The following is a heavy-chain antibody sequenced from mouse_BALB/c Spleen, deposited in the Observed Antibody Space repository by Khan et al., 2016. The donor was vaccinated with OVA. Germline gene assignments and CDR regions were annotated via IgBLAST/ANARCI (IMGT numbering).Heavy chain of an antibody. CDR1: GFSLTSYG. Sequence: VKLKQSGPGLVAPSQSLSITCTVSGFSLTSYGVHWVRQPPGKGLEWLGVIWTGGSTNYNSALMSRLSISKDNSKSQVFLKMNSLQTDDTAMYCCARYYGNYGWYFDVWGAGTTVTVSS. V-gene: IGHV2-9*02. J-gene: IGHJ1*01. CDR3: ARYYGNYGWYFDV. D-gene: IGHD2-1*01. CDR2: IWTGGST.